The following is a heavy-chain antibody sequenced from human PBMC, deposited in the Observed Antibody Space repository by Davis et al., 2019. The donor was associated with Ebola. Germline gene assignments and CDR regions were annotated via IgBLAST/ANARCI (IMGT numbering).Heavy chain of an antibody. CDR1: GYTFTNYD. CDR2: ISAYNGNT. Sequence: ASVKVSCKTSGYTFTNYDINWVRQATGQGLEWMGWISAYNGNTNYAQKLQGRVTMTRDTSTSTVYMELSSLRSEDTAVYYCARDRVVVVVAATQAYYYYGMDVWGQGTTVTVSS. V-gene: IGHV1-18*01. D-gene: IGHD2-15*01. CDR3: ARDRVVVVVAATQAYYYYGMDV. J-gene: IGHJ6*02.